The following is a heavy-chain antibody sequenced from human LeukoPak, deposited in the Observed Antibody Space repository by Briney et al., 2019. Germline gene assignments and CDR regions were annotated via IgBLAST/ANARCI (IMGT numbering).Heavy chain of an antibody. CDR2: IYNSGNT. V-gene: IGHV4-59*12. CDR1: GGSINSYY. D-gene: IGHD1-7*01. CDR3: ARGDNWNYGNDAFDI. Sequence: SETLSLTCTVSGGSINSYYWTWIRQPPGKGLEWIGNIYNSGNTNYNPSLKSRVTISVDTSKNQFSLKLSSVTAADTAVYYCARGDNWNYGNDAFDIWGQGTMVTVSS. J-gene: IGHJ3*02.